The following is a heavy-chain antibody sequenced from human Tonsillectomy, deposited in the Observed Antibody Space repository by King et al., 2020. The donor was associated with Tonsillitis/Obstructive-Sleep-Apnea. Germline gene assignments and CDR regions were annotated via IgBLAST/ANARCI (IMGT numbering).Heavy chain of an antibody. V-gene: IGHV4-59*01. Sequence: QLQESGPGLVRPSETLSLSCTVSGGSISTYYWTWLRQPPGKGLEWIGYMHYSGRTDQNPSLKSRVSFSLDTSNNHFSLELTSVTAADTAVYYCARGVQDFWSGNSFYMDVWGKGTKVTVSS. CDR1: GGSISTYY. CDR3: ARGVQDFWSGNSFYMDV. D-gene: IGHD3-3*01. J-gene: IGHJ6*03. CDR2: MHYSGRT.